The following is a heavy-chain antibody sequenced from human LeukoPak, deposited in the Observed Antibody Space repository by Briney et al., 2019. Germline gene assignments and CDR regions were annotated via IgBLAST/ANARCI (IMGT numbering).Heavy chain of an antibody. V-gene: IGHV4-34*01. CDR3: ARRARTYVWGSYRPAAFDI. J-gene: IGHJ3*02. CDR2: INHSGST. Sequence: SETLSLTYTVSGGSISSYYWSWIRQPAGKGLEWIGEINHSGSTNYNPSLKSRVTISVDTSKNQFSLKLSSVTAADTAVYYCARRARTYVWGSYRPAAFDIWGQGTMVTVSS. CDR1: GGSISSYY. D-gene: IGHD3-16*02.